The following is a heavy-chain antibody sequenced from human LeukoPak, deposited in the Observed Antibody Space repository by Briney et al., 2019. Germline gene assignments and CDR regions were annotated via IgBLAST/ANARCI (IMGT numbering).Heavy chain of an antibody. J-gene: IGHJ3*02. CDR1: GGSISSGGYC. CDR2: IFLSGST. Sequence: SETLSLTCTVSGGSISSGGYCWSWIRQPPGKGLEWIGDIFLSGSTYYNPSLKSRVTISVDTSKNQFSLKLSSVTAADTAVYYCARFLNEVEPHNDYGGNFPDAFDIWGQGTMVTVSS. D-gene: IGHD4-23*01. V-gene: IGHV4-30-2*01. CDR3: ARFLNEVEPHNDYGGNFPDAFDI.